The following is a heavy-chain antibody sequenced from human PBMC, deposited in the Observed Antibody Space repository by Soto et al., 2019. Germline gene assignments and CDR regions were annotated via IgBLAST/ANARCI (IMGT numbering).Heavy chain of an antibody. CDR1: GFTFSSYS. J-gene: IGHJ4*02. CDR2: ISSSSSYI. CDR3: ARDLQDDFWSGYYIYFDY. V-gene: IGHV3-21*01. D-gene: IGHD3-3*01. Sequence: GGSLRLSCAASGFTFSSYSMDWVRQAPGKGLEWVSSISSSSSYIYYADSVKGRFTISRDNAKNSLYLQMNSLRAEDTAVYYCARDLQDDFWSGYYIYFDYWSQGTLVTVSS.